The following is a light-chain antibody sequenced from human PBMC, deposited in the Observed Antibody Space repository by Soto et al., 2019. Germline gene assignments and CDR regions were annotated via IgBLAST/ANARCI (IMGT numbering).Light chain of an antibody. CDR3: QQRSNWIT. V-gene: IGKV3-11*01. CDR1: QSVSSY. CDR2: DAS. J-gene: IGKJ4*01. Sequence: ETVLTQSPATLSLSPGERATISCRASQSVSSYLAWYQQKPGQAPRLLIYDASNRATGIPARFSGSGSGTDFTLTISSLEPEDFAVYYCQQRSNWITFGGGTKVEIE.